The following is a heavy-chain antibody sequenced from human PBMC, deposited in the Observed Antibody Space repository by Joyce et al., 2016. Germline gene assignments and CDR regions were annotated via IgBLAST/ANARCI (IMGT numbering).Heavy chain of an antibody. J-gene: IGHJ4*02. V-gene: IGHV4-39*07. D-gene: IGHD2-21*02. CDR1: GNSISRSDYH. CDR2: IYYSGIM. CDR3: ARNVVVVTPIGNYFDY. Sequence: QLQLQESGSGLVKPSETLSLTCTVSGNSISRSDYHWGWIRQPPGKGLEWIGSIYYSGIMYYNPTLKSRVTMSVDTSKNQFSLKLSSVTAADTALYYCARNVVVVTPIGNYFDYWGQGTLVTVSS.